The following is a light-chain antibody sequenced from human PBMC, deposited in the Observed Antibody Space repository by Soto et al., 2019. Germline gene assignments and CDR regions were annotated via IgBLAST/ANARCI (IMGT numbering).Light chain of an antibody. J-gene: IGLJ2*01. CDR2: GNS. Sequence: QSALTQPPSVSGAPGQRVTISCTGSSSNIGAGYDVHWYQQFPGTAPKLLIYGNSNRPSGVPARFSGSKSGSSASLAITGLQAEDEDDYYCQSYDSSLTGPKVLFGGGTKLTVL. CDR3: QSYDSSLTGPKVL. V-gene: IGLV1-40*01. CDR1: SSNIGAGYD.